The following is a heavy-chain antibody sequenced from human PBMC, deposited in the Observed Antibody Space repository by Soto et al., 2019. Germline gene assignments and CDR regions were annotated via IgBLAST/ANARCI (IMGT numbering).Heavy chain of an antibody. Sequence: QVQLQESGPGLVKPSETLSLTCTVSGGSISSYYWSWIRQPPGKGLEWIGYIYYSGSTNYNPSLKSRVTLSVETSKNQFSLKLSFVTAADTAVYYCARQDPEAVATAALGPWGQGTLVTVSS. CDR2: IYYSGST. V-gene: IGHV4-59*08. J-gene: IGHJ4*02. D-gene: IGHD6-19*01. CDR1: GGSISSYY. CDR3: ARQDPEAVATAALGP.